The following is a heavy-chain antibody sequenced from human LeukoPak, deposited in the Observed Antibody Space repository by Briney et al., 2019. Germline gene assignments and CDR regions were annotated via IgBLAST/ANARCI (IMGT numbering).Heavy chain of an antibody. Sequence: SETLSLTCAVYGGSFSGDYWSWIRQPPGKGLEWIGEINHSGSTNYNPSLKSRVIISVDTSKNQFSLKLSSVTAADTAVYYCARAAVVAAASGWFDPWGQGTLVTVSS. CDR1: GGSFSGDY. CDR3: ARAAVVAAASGWFDP. D-gene: IGHD2-15*01. J-gene: IGHJ5*02. CDR2: INHSGST. V-gene: IGHV4-34*01.